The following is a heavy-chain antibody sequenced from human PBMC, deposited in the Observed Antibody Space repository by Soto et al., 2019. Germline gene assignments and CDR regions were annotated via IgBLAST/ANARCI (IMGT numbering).Heavy chain of an antibody. CDR3: ARSPLRYFAWSRRSYWYFDL. CDR2: IIPILGIA. CDR1: GGTFSSYT. D-gene: IGHD3-9*01. V-gene: IGHV1-69*02. J-gene: IGHJ2*01. Sequence: QVQLVQSGAEVKKPGSSVKVSCKASGGTFSSYTISWVRQAPGQGLEWMGRIIPILGIANYAQKFQGRVKVTADNSTSIAYMELSRLRYEDTVVSYCARSPLRYFAWSRRSYWYFDLWGRGTLVTVSS.